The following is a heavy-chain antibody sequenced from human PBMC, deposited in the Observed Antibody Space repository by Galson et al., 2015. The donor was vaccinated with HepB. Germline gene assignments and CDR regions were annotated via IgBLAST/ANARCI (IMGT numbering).Heavy chain of an antibody. CDR3: SRDGFLGSSGDYYYGMDV. J-gene: IGHJ6*02. V-gene: IGHV3-7*01. Sequence: SLRLSCAASGFTFSSYWMSWVRQAPGKGLEWVASIKQDGSEKYYVDSVRGRFSISRDNAKNSPYLQMNSLRAEDTAVFYCSRDGFLGSSGDYYYGMDVWGQGTTVTVSS. CDR1: GFTFSSYW. CDR2: IKQDGSEK. D-gene: IGHD6-19*01.